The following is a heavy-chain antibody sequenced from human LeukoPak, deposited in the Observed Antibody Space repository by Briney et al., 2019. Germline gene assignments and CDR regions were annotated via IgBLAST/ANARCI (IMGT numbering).Heavy chain of an antibody. CDR2: IDWDDDK. J-gene: IGHJ4*02. CDR3: ARIRIGSYHFDY. Sequence: ESGPALVKPTKTLTLTCTFSGFSLTTSGMCVSWIRQPPGQALEWLARIDWDDDKYYSTSLKTRLTISKDTSKKQVVLTMTNMDPVDTATYYCARIRIGSYHFDYWGQGTLVTVSS. D-gene: IGHD1-26*01. V-gene: IGHV2-70*11. CDR1: GFSLTTSGMC.